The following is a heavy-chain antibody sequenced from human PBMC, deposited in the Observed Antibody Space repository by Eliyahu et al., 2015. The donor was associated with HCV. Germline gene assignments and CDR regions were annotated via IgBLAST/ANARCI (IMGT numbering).Heavy chain of an antibody. D-gene: IGHD4-17*01. J-gene: IGHJ4*02. Sequence: GFTFGDYAMSWVRQAPGKGLEXVGFIRSKAYGGTTEYAASVKGRFTISRDDSKSIAYLQMNSLKTEDTAVYYCTRERESWPAYGDLADYWGQGTLVTVSS. V-gene: IGHV3-49*04. CDR1: GFTFGDYA. CDR3: TRERESWPAYGDLADY. CDR2: IRSKAYGGTT.